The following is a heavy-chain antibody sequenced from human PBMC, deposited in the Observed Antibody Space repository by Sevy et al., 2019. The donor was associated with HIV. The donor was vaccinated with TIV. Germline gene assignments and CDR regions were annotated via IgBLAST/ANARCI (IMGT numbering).Heavy chain of an antibody. CDR2: ISGSGGST. CDR3: AKGYYYDSSGYYEADLGHAFDI. J-gene: IGHJ3*02. V-gene: IGHV3-23*01. CDR1: GFTFGSYA. D-gene: IGHD3-22*01. Sequence: GGSLRLSCAASGFTFGSYAMSWVRQAPGKGLEWVSAISGSGGSTYYADSVKGRFTISRDNSKNTLYLQMNSLRAEDTAVYYCAKGYYYDSSGYYEADLGHAFDIWGQGTMVTVSS.